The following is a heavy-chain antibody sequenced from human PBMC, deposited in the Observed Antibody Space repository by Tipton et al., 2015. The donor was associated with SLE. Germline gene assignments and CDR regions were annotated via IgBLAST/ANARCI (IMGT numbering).Heavy chain of an antibody. J-gene: IGHJ5*02. CDR2: ISWNSISGRI. D-gene: IGHD3-10*02. Sequence: RSLRLSCVGSGFNFDDYAMHWVRQVPGKGLEWVSGISWNSISGRIGYADSVKGRFTISRDNSKNTVYLQMNSLRAEDTAIYYCAKEMFDFWFAPWGRGTLVTVSS. CDR3: AKEMFDFWFAP. V-gene: IGHV3-9*01. CDR1: GFNFDDYA.